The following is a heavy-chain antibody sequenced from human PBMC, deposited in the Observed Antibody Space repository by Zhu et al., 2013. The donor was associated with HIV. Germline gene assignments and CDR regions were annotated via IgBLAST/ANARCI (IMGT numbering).Heavy chain of an antibody. J-gene: IGHJ6*02. V-gene: IGHV1-69*06. Sequence: QVQLVQSGAEVKKPGSSVKVSCKASGGTFSSYAINWVRQAPGRGLEWMGGIIPIFGTANYAQRFQGRVTITADKSTSTAYMELSSLRSEDTAVYSCARDRELVRGVYGMDVWGQGPTGHRL. D-gene: IGHD3-10*01. CDR1: GGTFSSYA. CDR3: ARDRELVRGVYGMDV. CDR2: IIPIFGTA.